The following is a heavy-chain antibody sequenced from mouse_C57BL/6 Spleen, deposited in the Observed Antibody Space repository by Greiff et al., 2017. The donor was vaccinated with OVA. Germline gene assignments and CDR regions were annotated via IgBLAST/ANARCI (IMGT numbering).Heavy chain of an antibody. D-gene: IGHD3-1*01. CDR3: ARIGDYVDY. J-gene: IGHJ2*01. CDR1: GYTFTDYS. Sequence: VKLMESDAELVKPGASVKISCKVSGYTFTDYSINWLKQRTEQGLDWIGYIYPRDGSTKYTEKFTGKATLTADKSSSTDSMQLNGLTSEDSAICFSARIGDYVDYWGQGTTLTVSS. CDR2: IYPRDGST. V-gene: IGHV1-78*01.